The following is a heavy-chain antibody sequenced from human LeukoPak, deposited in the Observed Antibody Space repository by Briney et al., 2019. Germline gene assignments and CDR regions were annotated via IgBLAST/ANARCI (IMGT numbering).Heavy chain of an antibody. CDR1: GFTFSSYA. Sequence: GGSLRLSCVASGFTFSSYAMTWVRQAPGKGLEWVSDISGSGGSIYYADSVKGRFTISRDNSKNTLYLQMNSLSAEDTGVFYCARGWAPTVTSEYGMDVWGQGTTVTVSS. J-gene: IGHJ6*02. D-gene: IGHD4-11*01. CDR2: ISGSGGSI. V-gene: IGHV3-23*01. CDR3: ARGWAPTVTSEYGMDV.